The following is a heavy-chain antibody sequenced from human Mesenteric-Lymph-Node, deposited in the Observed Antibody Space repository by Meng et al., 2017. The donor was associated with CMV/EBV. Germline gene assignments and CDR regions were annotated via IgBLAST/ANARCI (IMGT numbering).Heavy chain of an antibody. CDR2: IYYSGSTY. Sequence: QLQLQESGPGLVKPSEALSHTCTVSGGSISSRSYYWGWIRQPPGKGLEWIGYIYYSGSTYYYNPSLKTRVTISVDTSKNQFSLKLSSVTAADTAVYYCARHSALLVTNFDYWGQGTLVTVSS. CDR1: GGSISSRSYY. CDR3: ARHSALLVTNFDY. D-gene: IGHD5-18*01. V-gene: IGHV4-39*01. J-gene: IGHJ4*02.